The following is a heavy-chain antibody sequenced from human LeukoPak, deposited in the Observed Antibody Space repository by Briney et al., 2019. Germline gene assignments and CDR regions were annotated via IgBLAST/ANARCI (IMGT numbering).Heavy chain of an antibody. D-gene: IGHD5-18*01. J-gene: IGHJ5*02. CDR1: GFTFSSYS. Sequence: PGGSLRLSCSASGFTFSSYSMNWVRQAPGKGLEWVSSISISSSFIYYADSVKGRFTISRANAKNSLYLQMHSLRAEDTAVYYCARDSSQLWSSYNWFDPWGQGTLVTVSS. CDR3: ARDSSQLWSSYNWFDP. V-gene: IGHV3-21*01. CDR2: ISISSSFI.